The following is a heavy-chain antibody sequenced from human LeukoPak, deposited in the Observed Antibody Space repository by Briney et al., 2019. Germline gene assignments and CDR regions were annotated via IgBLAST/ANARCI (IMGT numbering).Heavy chain of an antibody. D-gene: IGHD3-10*01. CDR3: ARDGRFGESYFTDY. CDR2: IYYSGST. J-gene: IGHJ4*02. Sequence: SETLSLTCTVSGGSISSYYWSWIRQPPGKGLGWIGYIYYSGSTSYNPSLKSRVTISVDTSKNQFFLNLTSVTAADTAVYYCARDGRFGESYFTDYWGQGTLVTVSS. V-gene: IGHV4-59*01. CDR1: GGSISSYY.